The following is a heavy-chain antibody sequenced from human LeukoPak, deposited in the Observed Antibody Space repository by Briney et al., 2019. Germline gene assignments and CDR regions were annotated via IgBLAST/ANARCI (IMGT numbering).Heavy chain of an antibody. CDR2: INPSGGST. CDR1: GYTFTSYY. CDR3: ARDYNCRANGFCPGGY. J-gene: IGHJ4*02. D-gene: IGHD1-1*01. V-gene: IGHV1-46*01. Sequence: ASVKVSCKASGYTFTSYYMHWVRQAPGQGLEWMGIINPSGGSTSYAQKFQGRVTMTRDTSTNTAYMELRSLRSDDTAVYYCARDYNCRANGFCPGGYWGQGTLVTVSS.